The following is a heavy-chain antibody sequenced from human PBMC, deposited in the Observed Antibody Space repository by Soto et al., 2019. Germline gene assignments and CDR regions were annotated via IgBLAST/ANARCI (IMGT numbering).Heavy chain of an antibody. D-gene: IGHD3-10*01. Sequence: PSETLSLTCTVSGGSISDYYWNWIRQPPGKGLEWIGYIYYSGGTNYNPSLKSRVTISVDTSKNQFSLKLSSVTAADTAVYYCAVYLAVIGGDGDRGQGILVTVSS. V-gene: IGHV4-59*01. CDR3: AVYLAVIGGDGD. CDR1: GGSISDYY. J-gene: IGHJ4*02. CDR2: IYYSGGT.